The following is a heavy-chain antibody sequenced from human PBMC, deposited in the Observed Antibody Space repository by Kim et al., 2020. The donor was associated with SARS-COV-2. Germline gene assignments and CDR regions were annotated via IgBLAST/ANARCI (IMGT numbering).Heavy chain of an antibody. CDR2: ITSSGNTM. D-gene: IGHD2-15*01. V-gene: IGHV3-11*01. J-gene: IGHJ5*02. CDR1: GFTLSDYY. Sequence: GGSLRLSCEASGFTLSDYYMSWIRQAPGKGLEWVSYITSSGNTMYYADAVKGRFTISRDNVKKSLYLQMNSLSAEDTAVYYCARDRIFGGFDHWGQGTLVTVSS. CDR3: ARDRIFGGFDH.